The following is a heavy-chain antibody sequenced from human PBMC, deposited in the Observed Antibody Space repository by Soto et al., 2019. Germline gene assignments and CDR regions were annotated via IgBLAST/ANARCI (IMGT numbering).Heavy chain of an antibody. J-gene: IGHJ6*02. CDR2: ISAYNGNT. CDR1: GYTFTSYG. V-gene: IGHV1-18*01. Sequence: QVQLVQSGAEVKKPGASVKVSCKASGYTFTSYGISWVRQAPGQGLEWMGWISAYNGNTNYAQKLQGRVTMTTATSTSTAYMELRRLKSEDTAVYYCARDKMWTTGTVGAGGMDVWGQGTTVTVSS. D-gene: IGHD1-1*01. CDR3: ARDKMWTTGTVGAGGMDV.